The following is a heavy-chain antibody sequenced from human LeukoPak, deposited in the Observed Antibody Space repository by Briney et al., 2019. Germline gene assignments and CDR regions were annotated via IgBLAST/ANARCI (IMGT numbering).Heavy chain of an antibody. CDR2: ISAYNGNT. CDR1: GYTFTSYG. J-gene: IGHJ4*02. CDR3: ARAATEYSYGWDYFDY. Sequence: ASVKVSCKASGYTFTSYGISWVRQAPGQGLEWMGWISAYNGNTNYAQKLQGRVTMTTDTSTSTAYMELRSLRSDDTAVYYCARAATEYSYGWDYFDYWGQGTLVTVSS. V-gene: IGHV1-18*01. D-gene: IGHD5-18*01.